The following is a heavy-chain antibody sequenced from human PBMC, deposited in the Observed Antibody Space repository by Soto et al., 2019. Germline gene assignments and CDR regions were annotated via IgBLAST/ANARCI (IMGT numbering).Heavy chain of an antibody. CDR3: AKARGGSRGYYYDYLEY. V-gene: IGHV3-30*18. CDR2: ISYDGSNK. D-gene: IGHD3-22*01. Sequence: QVQRVESGGGVVQPGRSLRLSCAASGFTFSSYGMHWVRQAPGKGLEWVAVISYDGSNKYYADSVKGRFTISRDNSKNTLYLRMNGLRAEDTAVYYCAKARGGSRGYYYDYLEYWGQGTLVTVSS. CDR1: GFTFSSYG. J-gene: IGHJ4*02.